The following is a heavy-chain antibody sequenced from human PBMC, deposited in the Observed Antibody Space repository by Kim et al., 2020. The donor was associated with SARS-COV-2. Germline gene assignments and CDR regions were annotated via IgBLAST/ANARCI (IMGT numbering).Heavy chain of an antibody. J-gene: IGHJ2*01. Sequence: SETLSLTCSVSGGSVSSGNYYWNWIRQPPGKGLEWIGYMDSSGSTNYNPSLKSRVTISKDTYRNQFSLNLSSVNAADTAVYYCAQGAGWLPDLCGRGTLV. CDR2: MDSSGST. CDR1: GGSVSSGNYY. V-gene: IGHV4-61*01. CDR3: AQGAGWLPDL. D-gene: IGHD5-12*01.